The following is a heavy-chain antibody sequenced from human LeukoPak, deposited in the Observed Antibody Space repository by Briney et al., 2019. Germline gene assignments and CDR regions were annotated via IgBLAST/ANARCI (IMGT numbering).Heavy chain of an antibody. Sequence: GGSLRLSCAASGFTFRSYGMHWVRQAPGKGLEWVAFVSYDESNKFYADSVKGRFTISRDNSKNTLYLQMTSLRAEDTAVYYCARSQLSGYCSSTSCFWSGYWGQGTLVTVSS. V-gene: IGHV3-30*03. CDR1: GFTFRSYG. J-gene: IGHJ4*02. CDR2: VSYDESNK. CDR3: ARSQLSGYCSSTSCFWSGY. D-gene: IGHD2-2*01.